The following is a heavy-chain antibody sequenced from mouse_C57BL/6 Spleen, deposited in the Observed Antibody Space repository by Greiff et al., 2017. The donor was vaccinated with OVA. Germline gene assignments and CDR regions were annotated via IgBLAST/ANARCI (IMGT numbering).Heavy chain of an antibody. CDR3: ARSEYYYFDY. CDR2: IDPSDSET. V-gene: IGHV1-52*01. J-gene: IGHJ2*01. D-gene: IGHD2-10*02. CDR1: GYTFTSYW. Sequence: VQLQQSGAELVRPGSSAKLSCKASGYTFTSYWMHWVKQRPIQGLEWIGNIDPSDSETHYNQKFKDKATLTVDKSSSTAYMQLSSLTSEDSAVYYCARSEYYYFDYWGQGTTLTVSS.